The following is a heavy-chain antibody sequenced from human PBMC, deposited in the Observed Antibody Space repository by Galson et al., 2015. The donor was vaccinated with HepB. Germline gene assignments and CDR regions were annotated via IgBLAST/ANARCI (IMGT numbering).Heavy chain of an antibody. CDR1: GFTFSTFW. V-gene: IGHV3-74*01. Sequence: SLRLSCAASGFTFSTFWMHWVRQAPGKGLVWISRITSDGSSATYADSVKGRFTISRDNSKNTLYLQMNSLRTEDTAVYYCAGDPSVPATILPPPGDYWGQGTLVTVSS. CDR3: AGDPSVPATILPPPGDY. D-gene: IGHD2-2*01. CDR2: ITSDGSSA. J-gene: IGHJ4*02.